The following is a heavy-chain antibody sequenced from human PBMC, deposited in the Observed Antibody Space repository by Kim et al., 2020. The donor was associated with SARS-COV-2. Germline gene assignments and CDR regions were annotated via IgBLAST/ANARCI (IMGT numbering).Heavy chain of an antibody. CDR2: IYHSGST. J-gene: IGHJ4*02. Sequence: SETLSLTCAVSGGSISSGGYSWSWIRQPPGKGLEWIGYIYHSGSTYYNPSLKSRVTISVDRSKNQFSLKLSSVTAADTAVYYCARGDYYDSSAYYFDYWGQGTLVTVSS. V-gene: IGHV4-30-2*01. CDR1: GGSISSGGYS. D-gene: IGHD3-22*01. CDR3: ARGDYYDSSAYYFDY.